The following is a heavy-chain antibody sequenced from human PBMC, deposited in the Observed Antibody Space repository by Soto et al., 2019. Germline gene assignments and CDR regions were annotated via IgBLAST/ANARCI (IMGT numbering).Heavy chain of an antibody. CDR1: GFTFSSYG. CDR3: ARGGLIVDDAFDI. Sequence: QVQLVESGGGVVQPGRSLRLSCAASGFTFSSYGMHWVRQAPGKGLEWVAVIWYDGSNKYYADSVKGRFTISRDNSKNTLYLQMNSLRAEDTAVYYCARGGLIVDDAFDIWAKGQWSPSLQ. D-gene: IGHD1-26*01. CDR2: IWYDGSNK. J-gene: IGHJ3*02. V-gene: IGHV3-33*01.